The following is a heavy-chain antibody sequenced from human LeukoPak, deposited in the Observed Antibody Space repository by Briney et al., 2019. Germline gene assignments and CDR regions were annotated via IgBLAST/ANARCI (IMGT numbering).Heavy chain of an antibody. CDR2: TYYRSKWYN. J-gene: IGHJ4*02. Sequence: PSQTLSLTCAISGDSVSSNSAGWNWIRQSPSRGLEWQGRTYYRSKWYNDYAVSVKSRIIINPDTSKNQFSLQLSSVTPEDSAVYYCARDTGWNLDFWGQGTLVTVSS. V-gene: IGHV6-1*01. CDR3: ARDTGWNLDF. CDR1: GDSVSSNSAG. D-gene: IGHD1-1*01.